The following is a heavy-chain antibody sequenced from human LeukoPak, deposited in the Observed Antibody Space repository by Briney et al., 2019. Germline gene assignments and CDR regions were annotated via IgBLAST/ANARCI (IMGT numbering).Heavy chain of an antibody. CDR3: VKRWTGTTIGQQDY. V-gene: IGHV3-30*02. D-gene: IGHD1-1*01. CDR2: IRYDGSNK. CDR1: GFIFSSYG. Sequence: QSGGSLRLSCAASGFIFSSYGIHWVRQAPGKGLEWVAFIRYDGSNKFYADSVKARFTISRDNSKNTLYLQMNSLRAEDMAVYYCVKRWTGTTIGQQDYWGQGTLVTVSS. J-gene: IGHJ4*02.